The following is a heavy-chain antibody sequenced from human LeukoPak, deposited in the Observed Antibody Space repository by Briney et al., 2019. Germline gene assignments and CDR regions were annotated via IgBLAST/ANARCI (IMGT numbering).Heavy chain of an antibody. V-gene: IGHV5-51*01. CDR1: GYSFTSYW. CDR2: IYPGDSDT. CDR3: ARVRSTYYDSSGYYPDAFDI. D-gene: IGHD3-22*01. J-gene: IGHJ3*02. Sequence: GESLKISCKGSGYSFTSYWIGWVRQMPGKGREWMGIIYPGDSDTRYSPSFQGQVTISADKSISTAYLQWSSPKASDTAMYYCARVRSTYYDSSGYYPDAFDIWGQGTMVTVSS.